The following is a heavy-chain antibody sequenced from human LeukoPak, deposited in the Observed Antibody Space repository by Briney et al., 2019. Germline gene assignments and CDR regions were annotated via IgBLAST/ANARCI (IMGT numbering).Heavy chain of an antibody. J-gene: IGHJ4*02. V-gene: IGHV4-39*01. CDR1: GGSISSSSYY. D-gene: IGHD4-17*01. CDR2: IYYSGST. CDR3: ARQSTTAMDFDY. Sequence: SETLSLTCTVSGGSISSSSYYWGWIRQPPGKGLEWIGSIYYSGSTYYNPSLKSRVTISVDTSKNQFSLKLSSVTAADTAVYYCARQSTTAMDFDYWGQGTLVTVSS.